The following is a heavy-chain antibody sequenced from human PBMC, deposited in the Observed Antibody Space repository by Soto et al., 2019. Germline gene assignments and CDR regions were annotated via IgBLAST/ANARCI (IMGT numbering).Heavy chain of an antibody. Sequence: QVQLVESGGGVVQPGKSLRLSCAASGFTFRSYAMHWVRQAPGKGLEWVAVVSYDGTNRYNADSVKGRFTISRDNSKNTLFLQMNSLRAEDTAVYYCARERTYYYDTWGQGTPVTVSS. J-gene: IGHJ4*02. D-gene: IGHD3-22*01. V-gene: IGHV3-30-3*01. CDR3: ARERTYYYDT. CDR2: VSYDGTNR. CDR1: GFTFRSYA.